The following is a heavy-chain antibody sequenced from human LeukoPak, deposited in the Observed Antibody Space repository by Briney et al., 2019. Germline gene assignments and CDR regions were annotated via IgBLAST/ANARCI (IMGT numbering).Heavy chain of an antibody. CDR2: NSGSGGST. CDR3: AKCILTGYYKGYMDV. CDR1: GFTFSSHG. V-gene: IGHV3-23*01. D-gene: IGHD3-9*01. Sequence: PGGSLRLSCAASGFTFSSHGMSWVRQAPGKGLEWFSANSGSGGSTYYADSVKGRFTISRDNSKNTLYLQMNSLRAEDTAVYYCAKCILTGYYKGYMDVWGKGTTVTISS. J-gene: IGHJ6*03.